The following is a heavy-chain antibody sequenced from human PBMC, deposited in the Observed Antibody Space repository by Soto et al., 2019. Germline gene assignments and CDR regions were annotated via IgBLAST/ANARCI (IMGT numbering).Heavy chain of an antibody. CDR2: ISGAGRST. CDR1: GFTFSSYS. CDR3: ARHPEDYQLYYDRPSDV. Sequence: EVQLLESGGGVVQPGGSLRLSCAVSGFTFSSYSMNWIRQAPGRGLEWVSTISGAGRSTFYADSVKGRFTISRDNSRNTLFLQMTSLRAEDTARYYCARHPEDYQLYYDRPSDVWGQGTMVTVSS. D-gene: IGHD3-22*01. V-gene: IGHV3-23*01. J-gene: IGHJ3*01.